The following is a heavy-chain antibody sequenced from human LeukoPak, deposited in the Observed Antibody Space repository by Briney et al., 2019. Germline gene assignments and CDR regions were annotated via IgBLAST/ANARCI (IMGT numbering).Heavy chain of an antibody. CDR1: GFTFSSYG. Sequence: GGSLRLSCAASGFTFSSYGMHWVRQAPGKGLEWVAVISYDGSNKYYADSVKGRFTISRDNSKNTLYLQMNSLRAEDTAVYYCANDWYSSGWFLPGYWGQGTLVTVSS. CDR2: ISYDGSNK. V-gene: IGHV3-30*18. CDR3: ANDWYSSGWFLPGY. J-gene: IGHJ4*02. D-gene: IGHD6-19*01.